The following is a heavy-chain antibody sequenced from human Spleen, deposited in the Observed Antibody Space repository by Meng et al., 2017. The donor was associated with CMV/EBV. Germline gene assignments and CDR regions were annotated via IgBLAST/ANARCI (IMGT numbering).Heavy chain of an antibody. CDR1: GGPFSGYY. J-gene: IGHJ5*02. V-gene: IGHV4-34*01. Sequence: VQLQVVGAGLLKPSETLSLTWAVYGGPFSGYYWGWIRQPPGKGLEWIGEINHSGSTNYNPSLKSRVTISVDTSKNQFSLKLSSVTAADTAVYYCARGYCSGGSCSGGWFDPWGQGTLVTVSS. CDR3: ARGYCSGGSCSGGWFDP. CDR2: INHSGST. D-gene: IGHD2-15*01.